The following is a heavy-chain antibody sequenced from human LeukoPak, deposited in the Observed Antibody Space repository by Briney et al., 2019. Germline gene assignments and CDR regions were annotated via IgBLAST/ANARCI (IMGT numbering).Heavy chain of an antibody. CDR3: AREGSSWAGGNWFDP. Sequence: GGSLRLSCAPSRFTFSGYSMNWVRQAPGKGLEWVTKISSTSSTTYYADSVKGRFTISRDNANNSLYLQMNSLRDEDTAVYYCAREGSSWAGGNWFDPWGQGTLVTVSS. D-gene: IGHD6-13*01. CDR2: ISSTSSTT. J-gene: IGHJ5*02. V-gene: IGHV3-48*02. CDR1: RFTFSGYS.